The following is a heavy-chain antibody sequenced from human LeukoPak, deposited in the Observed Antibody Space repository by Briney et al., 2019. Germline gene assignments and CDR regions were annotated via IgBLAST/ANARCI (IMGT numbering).Heavy chain of an antibody. D-gene: IGHD3-22*01. J-gene: IGHJ4*02. Sequence: GASVKVSCKASGYIFTSYGISWVRQAPGQGLEWMGWISAYNGNTNYAQKLQGRVTMTTDTSTSTAYMELRSLRSDDTAVYYCARDGTYYYDSSGYRYWGQGTLVTVSS. CDR1: GYIFTSYG. CDR3: ARDGTYYYDSSGYRY. V-gene: IGHV1-18*01. CDR2: ISAYNGNT.